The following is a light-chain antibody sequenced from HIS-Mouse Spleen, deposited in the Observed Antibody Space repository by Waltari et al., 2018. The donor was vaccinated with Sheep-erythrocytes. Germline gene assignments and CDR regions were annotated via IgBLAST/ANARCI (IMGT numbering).Light chain of an antibody. Sequence: QSVLTQPPSASGTPGQRVTISCSGSSSNIGSNYVYWYQQHPGKAPKLMIYDVSKRPSGVPDRFSGSKSGNTASLTISRLQAEDESYYYCCSYAGSYNHVFATGTKVTVL. CDR3: CSYAGSYNHV. CDR1: SSNIGSNY. CDR2: DVS. V-gene: IGLV2-11*01. J-gene: IGLJ1*01.